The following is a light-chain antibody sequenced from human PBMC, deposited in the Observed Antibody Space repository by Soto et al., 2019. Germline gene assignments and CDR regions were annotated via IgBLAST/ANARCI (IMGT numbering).Light chain of an antibody. CDR1: QGISRQ. Sequence: DIQMTQSPSTLSASVGDRVSITCRASQGISRQLAWYQQKPGKAPNLLIYQASNLEAGVPSRFTGSGSGTEFTLTISSLPPDDLATYYCLQYQSYWTFGQGTKVEVK. CDR3: LQYQSYWT. V-gene: IGKV1-5*03. J-gene: IGKJ1*01. CDR2: QAS.